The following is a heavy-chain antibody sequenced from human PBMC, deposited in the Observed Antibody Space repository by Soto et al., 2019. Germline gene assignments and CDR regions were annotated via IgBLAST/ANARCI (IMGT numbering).Heavy chain of an antibody. CDR1: GFTFSGSA. V-gene: IGHV3-73*01. J-gene: IGHJ4*02. Sequence: GGSLRLSCAASGFTFSGSAMHWVRQASGKGLEWVGRIRSNANSYATAYAASVKGRFTISRDDSKNTAYLQMNSLKTEDTALYYCRAYCGGDCPEAYDYWGQGTLVTVSS. CDR3: RAYCGGDCPEAYDY. D-gene: IGHD2-21*02. CDR2: IRSNANSYAT.